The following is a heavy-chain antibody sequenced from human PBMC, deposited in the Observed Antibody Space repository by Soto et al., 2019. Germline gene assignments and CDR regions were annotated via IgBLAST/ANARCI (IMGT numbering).Heavy chain of an antibody. CDR2: ISAHSGDT. V-gene: IGHV1-18*01. CDR1: GYTFSNYA. D-gene: IGHD5-12*01. Sequence: QVNLVQSGAEVKKPGASVKVSCKASGYTFSNYALTWVRRAPGQGLEWMGWISAHSGDTNYAQKFQGRVTMTTDTSTSTAYLELRSLTSDDTALYYCSRAITIMFVAHAYWGQGTLVTVSS. J-gene: IGHJ4*02. CDR3: SRAITIMFVAHAY.